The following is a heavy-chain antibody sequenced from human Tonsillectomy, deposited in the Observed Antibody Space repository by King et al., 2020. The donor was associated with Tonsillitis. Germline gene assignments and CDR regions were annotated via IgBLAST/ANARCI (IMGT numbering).Heavy chain of an antibody. J-gene: IGHJ3*02. CDR3: ARDVNPYESDRYYDALDI. V-gene: IGHV3-7*03. D-gene: IGHD2-21*01. CDR1: GFSFSDSW. CDR2: IKRDGSQT. Sequence: VQLVESGGGLVQPGGSLRLSCAASGFSFSDSWMTWVRQAPGKGLEWVANIKRDGSQTYYVDSVKGRFTIFRDNAKSSLFLQLNSLRAEDTAVYYCARDVNPYESDRYYDALDIWGQGTMVTVSS.